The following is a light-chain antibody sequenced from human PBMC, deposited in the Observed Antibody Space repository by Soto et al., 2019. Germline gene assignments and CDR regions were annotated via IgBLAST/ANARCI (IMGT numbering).Light chain of an antibody. J-gene: IGKJ1*01. V-gene: IGKV1-5*03. CDR2: KAS. CDR3: QQYGSSPVT. Sequence: DIQMTQSPSTLSASVGDRVTITCLASQSISSWLAWYQQKPGKAPKLLIYKASSLESGVPSRFSGSGSGTEFTLTISSLQPDDFAVYYCQQYGSSPVTFGQGTKVDIK. CDR1: QSISSW.